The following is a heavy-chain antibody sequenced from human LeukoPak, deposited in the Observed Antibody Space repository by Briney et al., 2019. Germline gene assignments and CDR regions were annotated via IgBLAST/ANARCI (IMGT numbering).Heavy chain of an antibody. V-gene: IGHV3-21*04. CDR1: GFTFTSYS. D-gene: IGHD3-22*01. Sequence: GGSLRLSCAASGFTFTSYSMNWVRQAPGKGLEWVSSISSSSSYIYYADSVKGRFTISRDNAKNSLYLQMNSLRAEDTAVYYCAKEHYYDSSGPLPLGYWGQGTLVTVSS. CDR2: ISSSSSYI. CDR3: AKEHYYDSSGPLPLGY. J-gene: IGHJ4*02.